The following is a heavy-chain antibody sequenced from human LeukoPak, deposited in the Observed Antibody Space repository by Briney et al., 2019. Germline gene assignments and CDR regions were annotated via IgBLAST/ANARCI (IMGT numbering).Heavy chain of an antibody. V-gene: IGHV3-21*01. CDR2: ISSSSSYI. J-gene: IGHJ6*03. CDR1: GFTFSSYS. CDR3: ARDEGSDAPFYYMDV. D-gene: IGHD2-2*01. Sequence: GGSLRLPCAASGFTFSSYSMNWVRQAPGKGLEWVSSISSSSSYIYYADSVKGRFTISRDNAKNSLYLQMNSLRAEDTAVYYCARDEGSDAPFYYMDVWGKGTTVTVSS.